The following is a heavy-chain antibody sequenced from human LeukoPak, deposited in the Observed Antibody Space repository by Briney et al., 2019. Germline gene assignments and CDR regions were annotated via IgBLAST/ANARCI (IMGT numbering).Heavy chain of an antibody. D-gene: IGHD6-19*01. CDR3: ARDIAVAGNNY. CDR1: GFTVSSYS. Sequence: GGSLRLSCAASGFTVSSYSMNWVRQAPGKGLEWVSSISSSSSYIYYADSVKGRFTISRDNAKNSLYLQMNSLRAEDTAVYYCARDIAVAGNNYWGQGTLVTVSS. V-gene: IGHV3-21*01. CDR2: ISSSSSYI. J-gene: IGHJ4*02.